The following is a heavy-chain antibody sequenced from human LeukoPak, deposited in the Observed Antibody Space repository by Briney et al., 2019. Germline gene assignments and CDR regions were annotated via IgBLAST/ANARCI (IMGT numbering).Heavy chain of an antibody. CDR1: GGSISSYY. V-gene: IGHV4-59*08. D-gene: IGHD6-13*01. Sequence: SETLSLTCTVSGGSISSYYWSWIRQPPGKGLEWIGYTYYSGSTNYNPSLKSRVTISVDTSKNQFSLKLSSVTAADTAVYYCARQVGSSSLDVWGQGTTVTVSS. CDR2: TYYSGST. CDR3: ARQVGSSSLDV. J-gene: IGHJ6*02.